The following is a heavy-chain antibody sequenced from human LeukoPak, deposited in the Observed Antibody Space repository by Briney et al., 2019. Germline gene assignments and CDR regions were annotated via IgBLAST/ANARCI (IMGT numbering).Heavy chain of an antibody. J-gene: IGHJ5*02. CDR2: IYYSGST. V-gene: IGHV4-59*01. CDR3: ARGGVNYKIAGP. Sequence: KPSETLSLTCTVSGGSITSYYWSWIRQPPGKGLEWIGYIYYSGSTNYNPSPKSRVTISVDTSKNQFSLKLSSVTAADTAVYYCARGGVNYKIAGPWGQGALVTVSS. CDR1: GGSITSYY. D-gene: IGHD3-10*01.